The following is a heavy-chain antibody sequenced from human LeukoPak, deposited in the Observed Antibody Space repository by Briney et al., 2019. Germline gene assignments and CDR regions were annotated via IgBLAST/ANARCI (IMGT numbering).Heavy chain of an antibody. Sequence: ASVKVSCKASGYTFTTYPMNWVRQAPGQGLEWMGWINTNTGNPTCAQGFTGRFVFSLDTSVSTAYLQISSLKADDTAVYYCARDGLLVIVDDTDAFDIWGQGTMVTVSS. V-gene: IGHV7-4-1*02. CDR2: INTNTGNP. CDR3: ARDGLLVIVDDTDAFDI. CDR1: GYTFTTYP. D-gene: IGHD3-22*01. J-gene: IGHJ3*02.